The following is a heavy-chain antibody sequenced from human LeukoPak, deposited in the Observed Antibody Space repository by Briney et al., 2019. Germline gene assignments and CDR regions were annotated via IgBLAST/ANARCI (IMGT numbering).Heavy chain of an antibody. D-gene: IGHD3-10*01. CDR2: IRSKAYGGTT. V-gene: IGHV3-49*04. Sequence: PGGSLRLSCTASGFTFGDYAMSWVRQAPGKGLEWVGLIRSKAYGGTTEYAASVKGRFTISRDDSKSIAYLQMNSLKTEDTAVYYCTRDVVRSRYYYGSGSYSDYYYYGMDVWGKGTTVTVSS. CDR3: TRDVVRSRYYYGSGSYSDYYYYGMDV. CDR1: GFTFGDYA. J-gene: IGHJ6*04.